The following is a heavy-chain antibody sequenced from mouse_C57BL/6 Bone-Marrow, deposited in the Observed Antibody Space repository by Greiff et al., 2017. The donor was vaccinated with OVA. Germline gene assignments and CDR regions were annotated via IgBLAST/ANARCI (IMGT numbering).Heavy chain of an antibody. CDR3: ARQYTTVPSAGVAY. V-gene: IGHV1-52*01. D-gene: IGHD1-1*01. CDR2: IDPSDRET. J-gene: IGHJ3*01. CDR1: GYTFTSYW. Sequence: QVQLQQPGAELVRPGSSVKLSCKASGYTFTSYWMHWVKQRPIQGLEWIGNIDPSDRETHSNQKFTDKATLTVDKSSRTAYMQLSRLTSEDAAVYYGARQYTTVPSAGVAYWGQGTLVTVSA.